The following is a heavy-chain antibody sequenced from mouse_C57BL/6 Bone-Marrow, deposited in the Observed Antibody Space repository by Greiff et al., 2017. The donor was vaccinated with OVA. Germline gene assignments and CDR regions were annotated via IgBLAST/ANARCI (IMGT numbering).Heavy chain of an antibody. CDR1: GFTFSDYG. V-gene: IGHV5-17*01. CDR2: ISSGSSTI. J-gene: IGHJ3*01. D-gene: IGHD3-3*01. CDR3: ARTRGQLKFAY. Sequence: EVHLVESGGGLVKPGGSLKLSCAASGFTFSDYGMHWVRQAPEKGLEWVAYISSGSSTIYYADTVKGRFTISRDNAKNTLFLQMTSLRSEDTAMYYCARTRGQLKFAYWGQGALGTVSA.